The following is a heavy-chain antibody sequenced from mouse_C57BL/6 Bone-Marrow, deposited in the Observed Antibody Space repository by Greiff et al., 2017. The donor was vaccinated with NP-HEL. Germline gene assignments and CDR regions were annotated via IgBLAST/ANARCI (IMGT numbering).Heavy chain of an antibody. Sequence: EVQVVESGEGLVKPGGSLKLSCAASGFTFSSYAMSWVRQTPEKRLEWVAYISSGGDYIYYADTVKGRFTISRDNARNTLYLQMSSLKSEDTAMYYCTRDRQLRFYYAMDYWGQGTSVTVSS. J-gene: IGHJ4*01. CDR3: TRDRQLRFYYAMDY. D-gene: IGHD3-2*02. V-gene: IGHV5-9-1*02. CDR1: GFTFSSYA. CDR2: ISSGGDYI.